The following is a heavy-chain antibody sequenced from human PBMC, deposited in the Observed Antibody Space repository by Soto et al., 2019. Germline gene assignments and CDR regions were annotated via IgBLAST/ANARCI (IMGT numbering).Heavy chain of an antibody. CDR2: ITSSGTTV. D-gene: IGHD6-13*01. Sequence: EVHLVESGGGLVQPGGSLRLSCAASGLTFSSYSLNWVRQAPGKGLEWVSYITSSGTTVYYADSVRGRFTISRDNAKNSLYLQMNSLRDDDTAVYYCARGSSNWAYYFDFWGQGTLVTVSS. CDR1: GLTFSSYS. J-gene: IGHJ4*02. CDR3: ARGSSNWAYYFDF. V-gene: IGHV3-48*02.